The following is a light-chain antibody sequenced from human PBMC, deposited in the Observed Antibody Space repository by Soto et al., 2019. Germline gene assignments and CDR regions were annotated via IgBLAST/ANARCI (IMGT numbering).Light chain of an antibody. Sequence: QSALTQPASVSGSPGQSITISCTGTSTDVGGYNYVSWYQQHPGKAPELMIYEVSNRPSGVSNRFSGSKSGNTASLTISGLQAEDEADYYCTSYTRRSTLVFGTGT. CDR2: EVS. J-gene: IGLJ1*01. CDR1: STDVGGYNY. CDR3: TSYTRRSTLV. V-gene: IGLV2-14*01.